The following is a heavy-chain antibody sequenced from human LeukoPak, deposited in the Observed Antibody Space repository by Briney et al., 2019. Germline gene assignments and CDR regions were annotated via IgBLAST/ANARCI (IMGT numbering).Heavy chain of an antibody. J-gene: IGHJ4*02. Sequence: PSETLSLTCAVYDVSFSGYYWSWLRQPPGKGLEWIGYIYYSGSTNYNPSLKSRVTISVDTSKNQFSLKLSSVTAADTAVYYCARGGSSSGRIDYWGQGTLVTVSS. V-gene: IGHV4-59*01. D-gene: IGHD6-6*01. CDR1: DVSFSGYY. CDR3: ARGGSSSGRIDY. CDR2: IYYSGST.